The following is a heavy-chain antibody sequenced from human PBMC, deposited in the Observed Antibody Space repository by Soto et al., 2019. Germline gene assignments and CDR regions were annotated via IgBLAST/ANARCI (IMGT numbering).Heavy chain of an antibody. V-gene: IGHV3-23*01. Sequence: PGGSLRLSCAASGFTFSSYAMSWVPQAPGKGLEWVSGISGMGGSTYYADSVKGRFTISRDNSKNTLYLQMNSLRADDTAVYYCPKAPSYDSSGSVFDYWGQRSLITVSS. CDR1: GFTFSSYA. CDR3: PKAPSYDSSGSVFDY. D-gene: IGHD3-22*01. J-gene: IGHJ4*02. CDR2: ISGMGGST.